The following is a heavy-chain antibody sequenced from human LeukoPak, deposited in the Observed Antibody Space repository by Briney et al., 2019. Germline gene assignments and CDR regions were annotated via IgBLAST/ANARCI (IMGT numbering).Heavy chain of an antibody. D-gene: IGHD2-2*01. Sequence: GRSLRLSCAASGFTFDDYAMHWVRQAPGKGLEWVSGISWNSGSIGYADSVKGRYTISRDNAKNSLYLQMNSLRAEDMALYYCAKLAAPSHAYCSSTSCRIQDAFDIWGQGTMVTVSS. V-gene: IGHV3-9*03. CDR3: AKLAAPSHAYCSSTSCRIQDAFDI. CDR2: ISWNSGSI. CDR1: GFTFDDYA. J-gene: IGHJ3*02.